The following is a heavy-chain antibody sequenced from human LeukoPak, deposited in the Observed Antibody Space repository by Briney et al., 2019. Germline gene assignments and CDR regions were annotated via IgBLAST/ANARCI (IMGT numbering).Heavy chain of an antibody. CDR3: AKDPTFYNY. CDR2: ISGSGSST. J-gene: IGHJ4*02. V-gene: IGHV3-23*01. D-gene: IGHD3-10*01. CDR1: IFTYSRYD. Sequence: GGPQRLSCRASIFTYSRYDMIWLPHARGRGVEWVSGISGSGSSTYYADSVKGRFTISRDNSKNTLYLQMNSLRAEDTAVYHCAKDPTFYNYWGQGTLVTVSS.